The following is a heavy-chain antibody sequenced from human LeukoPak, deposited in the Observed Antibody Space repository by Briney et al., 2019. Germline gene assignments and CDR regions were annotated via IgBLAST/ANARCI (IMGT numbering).Heavy chain of an antibody. CDR1: GFTFSSYA. CDR2: ISGSGGST. D-gene: IGHD3-9*01. Sequence: PGGSLRLSRAASGFTFSSYAMSWVRQAPGKGLEWVSAISGSGGSTYYADSVKGRFTISRDNSKNTLYLQMNSLRAEDTAVYYCAKGRTNYDILTGYYPFDYWGQGTLVTVSS. V-gene: IGHV3-23*01. CDR3: AKGRTNYDILTGYYPFDY. J-gene: IGHJ4*02.